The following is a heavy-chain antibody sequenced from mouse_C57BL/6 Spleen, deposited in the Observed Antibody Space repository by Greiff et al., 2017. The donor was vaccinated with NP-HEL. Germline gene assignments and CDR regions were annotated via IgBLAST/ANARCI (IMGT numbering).Heavy chain of an antibody. CDR1: GYSLTSYG. CDR3: DRKGYDVYLYAMDY. Sequence: QVQLQQSGPGLVQPSQSLSITCTVSGYSLTSYGVHWVRQSPGKGLEWMGVIWRGGSTDYNAAFLSSLSISKENSQSKVFFKMNSLKAGDTAIYYCDRKGYDVYLYAMDYWGQTTSDTVSS. CDR2: IWRGGST. J-gene: IGHJ4*01. V-gene: IGHV2-2*01. D-gene: IGHD2-3*01.